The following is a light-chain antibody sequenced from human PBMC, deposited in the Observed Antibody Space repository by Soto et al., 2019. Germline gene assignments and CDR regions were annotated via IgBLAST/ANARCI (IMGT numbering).Light chain of an antibody. Sequence: IVLTQSPATLSLSPGDRPTLSYRASQSVSSYLAWYQQKPGQAPRLLIYDASNRATGIPARFSGSGSGTDFTLTISSLQSEDFAVYYCQQYNNWPPPITFGQGTRLEIK. V-gene: IGKV3-11*01. CDR2: DAS. J-gene: IGKJ5*01. CDR3: QQYNNWPPPIT. CDR1: QSVSSY.